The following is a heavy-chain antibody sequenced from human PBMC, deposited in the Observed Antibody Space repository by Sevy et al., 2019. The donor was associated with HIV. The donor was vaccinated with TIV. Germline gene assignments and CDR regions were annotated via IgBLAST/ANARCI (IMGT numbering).Heavy chain of an antibody. Sequence: GGSLRLSCAASGFTFSSYAMSWVRQAPGKGLEWVSAISGSGGSTYYADSVKGRFTISRDNSKNTLYLQMNSLRAEDTAVYYCAKGRVEYSSSSVYFDYWGQGTLDTVSS. CDR3: AKGRVEYSSSSVYFDY. J-gene: IGHJ4*02. V-gene: IGHV3-23*01. CDR2: ISGSGGST. CDR1: GFTFSSYA. D-gene: IGHD6-6*01.